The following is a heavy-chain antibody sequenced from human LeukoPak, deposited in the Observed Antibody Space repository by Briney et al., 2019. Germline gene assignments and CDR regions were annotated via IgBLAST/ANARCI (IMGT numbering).Heavy chain of an antibody. CDR2: ISGSGGST. D-gene: IGHD3-22*01. V-gene: IGHV3-23*01. J-gene: IGHJ3*02. CDR3: AKLSGYYLDAFDI. CDR1: GFTFSSYG. Sequence: GGSLRLSCAASGFTFSSYGMSWVRQASGKGLEWVSAISGSGGSTYYADSVKGRFTISRDNSKNTLYLQMNSLRAEDTAVYYCAKLSGYYLDAFDIWGQGTMVTVSS.